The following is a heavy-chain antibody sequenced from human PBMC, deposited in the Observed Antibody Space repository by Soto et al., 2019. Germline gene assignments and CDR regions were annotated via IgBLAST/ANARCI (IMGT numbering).Heavy chain of an antibody. J-gene: IGHJ4*02. CDR2: ITHSGST. CDR3: ASSCTSCYFWEGRIDY. CDR1: GGSFSGYY. D-gene: IGHD2-2*01. V-gene: IGHV4-34*01. Sequence: QVQLQQWGAGLLKPSETLSLTGAVYGGSFSGYYWSWIRQPPGKGLEWTGEITHSGSTNYNPSLKSRVTISVDTSKNQFALKRSSVTAADTAVYYCASSCTSCYFWEGRIDYWGQGTLVNVS.